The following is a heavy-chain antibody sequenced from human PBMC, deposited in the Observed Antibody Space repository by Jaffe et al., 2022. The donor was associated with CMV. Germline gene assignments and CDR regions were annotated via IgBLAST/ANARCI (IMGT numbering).Heavy chain of an antibody. Sequence: EVQLVESGGGLVQPGGSLRLSCAASGFTFSSYSMNWVRQAPGKGLEWVSYISSSSSTIYYADSVKGRFTISRDNAKNSLYLQMNSLRDEDTAVYYCARDNCGGDCYSVYYYYGMDVWGQGTTVTVSS. CDR1: GFTFSSYS. CDR3: ARDNCGGDCYSVYYYYGMDV. CDR2: ISSSSSTI. V-gene: IGHV3-48*02. J-gene: IGHJ6*02. D-gene: IGHD2-21*02.